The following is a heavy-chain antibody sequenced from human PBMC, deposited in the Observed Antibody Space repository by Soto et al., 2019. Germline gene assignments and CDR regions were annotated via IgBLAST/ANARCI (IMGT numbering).Heavy chain of an antibody. Sequence: QVRLVQSGPEVKKPGASVKVSCKTSGYAFPHYVINWVRQAPGHGLEWMGFSTHTGNTNYAQNFQGRVVLTTDTSTSTGYMEVTSLRSDDTAVYYCARSGEHPLDYWGQGTPVTVSS. CDR3: ARSGEHPLDY. D-gene: IGHD1-26*01. CDR1: GYAFPHYV. V-gene: IGHV1-18*01. J-gene: IGHJ4*02. CDR2: STHTGNT.